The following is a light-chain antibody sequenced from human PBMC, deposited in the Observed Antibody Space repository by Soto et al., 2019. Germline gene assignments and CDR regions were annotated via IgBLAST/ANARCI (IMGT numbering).Light chain of an antibody. CDR2: GAS. CDR1: QSVSSSY. Sequence: EIVLTQSPGTLSLTPGERATLSCRASQSVSSSYLAWYQQKPGQAPRLLIYGASSGATGIPDRFSGSGSGTDFTLTISRLEPEDFAVYYCQQYGSSGTFGQGTKVDIK. V-gene: IGKV3-20*01. J-gene: IGKJ1*01. CDR3: QQYGSSGT.